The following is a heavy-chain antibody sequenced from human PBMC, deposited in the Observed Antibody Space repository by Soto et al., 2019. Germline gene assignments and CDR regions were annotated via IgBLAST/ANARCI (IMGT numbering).Heavy chain of an antibody. D-gene: IGHD6-19*01. J-gene: IGHJ5*02. CDR1: GFTFSSYA. V-gene: IGHV3-23*01. CDR3: AKDRGAGGRFSGIAVAGIPS. Sequence: EVQLLESGGGLVQPGGSLRLSCAASGFTFSSYAMSWVRQTPGKGLGGVSGISGGGGNTYYADSVTGRFTISRDNSRNTLYLQMNSLRAADTAIYYCAKDRGAGGRFSGIAVAGIPSWGQGTLVTVSS. CDR2: ISGGGGNT.